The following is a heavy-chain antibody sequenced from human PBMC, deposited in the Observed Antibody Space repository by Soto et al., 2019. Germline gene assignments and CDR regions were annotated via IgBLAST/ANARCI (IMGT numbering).Heavy chain of an antibody. D-gene: IGHD3-22*01. CDR2: ISYDGSNK. CDR1: GFTFSSYG. CDR3: AKPHYNAPYYYDSSGYYYFDY. J-gene: IGHJ4*02. Sequence: PGGSLRLSCAASGFTFSSYGMHWVRQAPGKGLEWVAVISYDGSNKYYADSVKGRFTISRDNSKNTLYLQMNSLRAEGTAVYYCAKPHYNAPYYYDSSGYYYFDYWGQGTLVTVSS. V-gene: IGHV3-30*18.